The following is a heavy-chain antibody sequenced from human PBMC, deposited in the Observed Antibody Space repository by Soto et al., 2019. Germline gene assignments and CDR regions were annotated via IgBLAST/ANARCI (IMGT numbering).Heavy chain of an antibody. D-gene: IGHD3-10*01. Sequence: GESLKISCKGSGYSFTSYWIGWVRQMPGKGLECMGIIYPGDSDTRYSPSFQGQVTISADKAISTAYLQWSSLKASDTAMYYCAGGRVRGVLTRTRDHYGMYVWGQGTTVTVSS. CDR1: GYSFTSYW. CDR3: AGGRVRGVLTRTRDHYGMYV. CDR2: IYPGDSDT. J-gene: IGHJ6*02. V-gene: IGHV5-51*01.